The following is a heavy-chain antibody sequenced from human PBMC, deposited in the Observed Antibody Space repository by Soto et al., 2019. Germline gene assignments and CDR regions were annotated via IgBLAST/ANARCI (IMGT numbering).Heavy chain of an antibody. J-gene: IGHJ4*02. D-gene: IGHD6-13*01. Sequence: GGSLRLSCAASGFTFSSYAMSWVRQAPGKGLEWVSAISGSGGSTYYADSVKGRFTISRDNSKNTLYLQMNSLRAEDTAVYYCAKPLTDDSSSWYMEATGDYFDYWGQGTLVTVSS. V-gene: IGHV3-23*01. CDR3: AKPLTDDSSSWYMEATGDYFDY. CDR2: ISGSGGST. CDR1: GFTFSSYA.